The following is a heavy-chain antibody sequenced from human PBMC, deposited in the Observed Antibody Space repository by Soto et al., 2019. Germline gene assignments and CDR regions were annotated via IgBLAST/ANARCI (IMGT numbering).Heavy chain of an antibody. Sequence: QVQLQQWGAGLLKPSETLSLTCAVYGGSFSGYYWSWIRQPPGKGLEWIGEINHSGSTNYNPSLKSRVTISVDTSKHQFSLKLSSVTAADTAVYYCARGRWKQQLVRGGKNFDYWGQGTLVTVSS. CDR2: INHSGST. V-gene: IGHV4-34*01. CDR3: ARGRWKQQLVRGGKNFDY. CDR1: GGSFSGYY. J-gene: IGHJ4*02. D-gene: IGHD6-13*01.